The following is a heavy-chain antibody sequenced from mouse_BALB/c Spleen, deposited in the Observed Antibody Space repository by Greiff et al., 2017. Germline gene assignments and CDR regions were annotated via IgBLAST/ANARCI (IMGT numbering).Heavy chain of an antibody. CDR2: IWSDGST. CDR1: GFSLTSYG. V-gene: IGHV2-6-2*01. D-gene: IGHD2-3*01. CDR3: ARTDDGYYGFAY. Sequence: VKLMESGPDLVAPSQSLSITCTVSGFSLTSYGVHWVRQPPGKGLEWLVVIWSDGSTTYNSALKSRLSISKDNSKSQVFLKMNSLQTDDTAMYYCARTDDGYYGFAYWGQGTLVTVSA. J-gene: IGHJ3*01.